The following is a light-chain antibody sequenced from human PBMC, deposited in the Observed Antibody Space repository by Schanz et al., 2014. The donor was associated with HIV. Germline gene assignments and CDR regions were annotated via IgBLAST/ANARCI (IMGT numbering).Light chain of an antibody. CDR3: ATWVDSLNGWV. V-gene: IGLV1-44*01. J-gene: IGLJ3*02. CDR1: SSSFRTNA. CDR2: ATY. Sequence: QSVLTQPPSASGTPGQKVTISCSGSSSSFRTNAANWDHHPPGTAPKLLIYATYNRPSGVPDRFSGSDSGASASLAISGLQSEDEADYYCATWVDSLNGWVFGGGTKLTVL.